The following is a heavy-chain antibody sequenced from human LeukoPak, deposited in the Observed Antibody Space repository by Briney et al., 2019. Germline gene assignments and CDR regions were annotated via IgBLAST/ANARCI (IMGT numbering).Heavy chain of an antibody. CDR2: INREASEK. J-gene: IGHJ4*02. CDR1: GFTFSSYL. D-gene: IGHD5-18*01. V-gene: IGHV3-7*01. Sequence: GGSLRLSCAASGFTFSSYLMNWVRQAPGKGLGWVATINREASEKYYVDSVKGRFTISRDNDKNSLYLQMNSLRAEDTAVYYCARDGSREYSYGYSDYWGQGILVTVSS. CDR3: ARDGSREYSYGYSDY.